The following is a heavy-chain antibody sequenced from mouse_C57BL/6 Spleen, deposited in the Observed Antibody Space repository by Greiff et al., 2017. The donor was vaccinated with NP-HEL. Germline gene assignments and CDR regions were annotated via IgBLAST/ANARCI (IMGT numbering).Heavy chain of an antibody. V-gene: IGHV5-17*01. CDR2: ISSGSSTI. Sequence: EVKLVESGGGLVKPGGSLKLSCAASGFTFSDYGMHWVRQAPEKGLEWVAYISSGSSTIYYADTVKGRFTISRDNAKNTLFLQMTSLRSEDTAMYYCARRDYERGYAMDYWGQGTSVTVSS. CDR3: ARRDYERGYAMDY. D-gene: IGHD2-4*01. CDR1: GFTFSDYG. J-gene: IGHJ4*01.